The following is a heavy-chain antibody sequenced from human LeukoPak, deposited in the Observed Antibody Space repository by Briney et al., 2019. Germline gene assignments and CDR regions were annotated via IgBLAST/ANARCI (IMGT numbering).Heavy chain of an antibody. CDR1: GGTFSSYA. CDR3: ARVDRQWLVGNLDY. Sequence: SVKVSCKASGGTFSSYAISWVRQAPGQGLEWMGGIIPIFGTANYAQKFQGRVTITADASTSTAYMELSSLRSEDTAVYYCARVDRQWLVGNLDYWGQGTLVTVSS. CDR2: IIPIFGTA. J-gene: IGHJ4*02. V-gene: IGHV1-69*13. D-gene: IGHD6-19*01.